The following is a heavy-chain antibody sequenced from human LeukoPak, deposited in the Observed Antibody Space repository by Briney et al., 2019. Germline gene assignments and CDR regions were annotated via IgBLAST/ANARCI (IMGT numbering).Heavy chain of an antibody. D-gene: IGHD2-15*01. CDR1: GFIFSDYD. CDR2: FSSIGTYK. CDR3: ARGGKTGGGDALDI. V-gene: IGHV3-21*01. J-gene: IGHJ3*02. Sequence: GGSLRLSCAASGFIFSDYDMNWVRQAQGQGLEWVSLFSSIGTYKYYADSVKGRFTISRDNAKSSLYLELNSLRAGDTGLYYCARGGKTGGGDALDIWGPGTMVTVSS.